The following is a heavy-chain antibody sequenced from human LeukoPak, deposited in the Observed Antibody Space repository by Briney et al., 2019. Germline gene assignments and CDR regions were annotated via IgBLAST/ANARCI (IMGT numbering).Heavy chain of an antibody. CDR1: EFTVNSNY. Sequence: GGSLRLSCAASEFTVNSNYMIWVRQAPGKGLEWVSLIYSGGSTYNADSVKDRLAISRDNSKNTVYLQMNSLRAEDTAVYYCASRTTVTDADGFDIWGQGTMVTVSS. D-gene: IGHD4-17*01. CDR3: ASRTTVTDADGFDI. CDR2: IYSGGST. V-gene: IGHV3-66*01. J-gene: IGHJ3*02.